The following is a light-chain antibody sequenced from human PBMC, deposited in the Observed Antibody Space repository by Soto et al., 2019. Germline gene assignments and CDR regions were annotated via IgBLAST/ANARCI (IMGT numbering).Light chain of an antibody. Sequence: DIVMTQSPLSLPVTPGEPASISCRSSQGLQHSNGNNFVDWYLQKPGQSPQLLIYLGSNRASGVPARFSCSGSGTDFTLKISRVEAEDVGIYYCMQGLQVPRTFGQGTKLEIK. J-gene: IGKJ2*01. V-gene: IGKV2-28*01. CDR1: QGLQHSNGNNF. CDR3: MQGLQVPRT. CDR2: LGS.